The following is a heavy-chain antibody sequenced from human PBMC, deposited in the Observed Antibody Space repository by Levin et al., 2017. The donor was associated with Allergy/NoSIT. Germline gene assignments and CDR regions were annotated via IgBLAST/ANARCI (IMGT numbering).Heavy chain of an antibody. CDR1: GGSFSGYY. CDR3: ARGLRSTENYYYYMDV. V-gene: IGHV4-34*01. CDR2: INHSGST. J-gene: IGHJ6*03. Sequence: SETLSLTCAVYGGSFSGYYWSWIRQPPGKGLEWIGEINHSGSTNYNPSLKSRVTISVDTSKNQFSLKLSSVTAADTAVYYCARGLRSTENYYYYMDVWGKGTTVTVSS. D-gene: IGHD2-8*02.